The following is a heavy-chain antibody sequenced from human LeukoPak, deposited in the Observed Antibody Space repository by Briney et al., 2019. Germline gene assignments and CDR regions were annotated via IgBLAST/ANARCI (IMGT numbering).Heavy chain of an antibody. CDR2: INPSSGGT. J-gene: IGHJ6*04. Sequence: ASVKVSCKASGYTFTGYYMHWVRQAPGQGLEWMGWINPSSGGTNYAQKFQGWVAMTRDTSISTAYMELSRLRSDDTAVYYCAREVDYGSGSYSYGMDVWGKGTTVTVSS. CDR1: GYTFTGYY. V-gene: IGHV1-2*04. D-gene: IGHD3-10*01. CDR3: AREVDYGSGSYSYGMDV.